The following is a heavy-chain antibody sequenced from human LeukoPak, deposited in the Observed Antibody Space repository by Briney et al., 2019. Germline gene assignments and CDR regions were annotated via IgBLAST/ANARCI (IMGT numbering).Heavy chain of an antibody. J-gene: IGHJ4*02. CDR1: VFTFSSYE. Sequence: PGGSLRLSCAASVFTFSSYEMNWVRQAPGKGLEWVSYISSSGSTIYYADSVKGRFTISRDNAKNSLYLQMNSLRAEDTAVYYCARDRCSGGSCGLDYWGQGTLVTVSS. D-gene: IGHD2-15*01. V-gene: IGHV3-48*03. CDR3: ARDRCSGGSCGLDY. CDR2: ISSSGSTI.